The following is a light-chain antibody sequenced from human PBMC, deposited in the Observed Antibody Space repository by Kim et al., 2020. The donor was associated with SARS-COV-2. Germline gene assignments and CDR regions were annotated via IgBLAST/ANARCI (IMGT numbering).Light chain of an antibody. CDR1: QSVSSTY. CDR2: DAS. V-gene: IGKV3-20*01. CDR3: QQYDTSRT. J-gene: IGKJ1*01. Sequence: LSPGERATLSCRASQSVSSTYLAWYQQKPGQAPRLLMSDASTRATGIPDRFSGSGSETDFTLTISRLAPEDFAVYYCQQYDTSRTFGQATKVDIK.